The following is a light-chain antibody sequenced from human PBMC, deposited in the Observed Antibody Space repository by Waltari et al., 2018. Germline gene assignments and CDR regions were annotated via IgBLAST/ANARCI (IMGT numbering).Light chain of an antibody. CDR2: HAS. V-gene: IGLV3-1*01. Sequence: SYEVTQPPSVSVSPGQTASITCSGDNLGDKYISWYQQKPGQSPVLVLYHASKRPSGIPGGFSGSNSGNTATLTIRGTQAMDETAYYCLAWDGSGYVFGPGTKVTVL. CDR3: LAWDGSGYV. CDR1: NLGDKY. J-gene: IGLJ1*01.